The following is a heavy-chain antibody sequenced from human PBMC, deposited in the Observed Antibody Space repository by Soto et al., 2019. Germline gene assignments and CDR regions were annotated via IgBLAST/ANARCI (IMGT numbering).Heavy chain of an antibody. V-gene: IGHV4-30-4*01. J-gene: IGHJ4*02. D-gene: IGHD6-13*01. CDR3: AREVTAAANFDY. CDR2: IYYSGST. Sequence: SETLSLTCTVSGASINSGDYYWSWIRQPPGKGLEWIGHIYYSGSTYYNPSLKSRAGISVDSSKSQVSLKLTSVTAADTAVYFWAREVTAAANFDYWGQGTLVTVSS. CDR1: GASINSGDYY.